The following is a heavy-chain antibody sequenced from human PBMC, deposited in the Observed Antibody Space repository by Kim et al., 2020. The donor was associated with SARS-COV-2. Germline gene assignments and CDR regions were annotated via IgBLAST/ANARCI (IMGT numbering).Heavy chain of an antibody. CDR3: ARVAVLGQDYFDH. J-gene: IGHJ4*02. CDR2: IHYSGGT. V-gene: IGHV4-31*11. Sequence: SETLSLTCAVSGDSLTSGGLYWSWIRQHPEHGLEWIGYIHYSGGTYSNPSLRSRINMSVDTSKKQFSLTLTSVTAADTAIYYCARVAVLGQDYFDHWGQGTLVTVSP. D-gene: IGHD6-19*01. CDR1: GDSLTSGGLY.